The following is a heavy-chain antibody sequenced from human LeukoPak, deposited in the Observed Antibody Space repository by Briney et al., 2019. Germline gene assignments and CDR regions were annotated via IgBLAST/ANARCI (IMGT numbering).Heavy chain of an antibody. V-gene: IGHV4-59*01. CDR1: GGSISSYY. D-gene: IGHD1-7*01. Sequence: SETLSLTCTVSGGSISSYYWSWIRQPPGKGLEWIGYIYYSGSTNYNPSLKSRVTIPVDTSKIQFSLKLSSVTAADTAVYYCARLSVSGTNDYWGQGTLVTVSS. CDR2: IYYSGST. J-gene: IGHJ4*02. CDR3: ARLSVSGTNDY.